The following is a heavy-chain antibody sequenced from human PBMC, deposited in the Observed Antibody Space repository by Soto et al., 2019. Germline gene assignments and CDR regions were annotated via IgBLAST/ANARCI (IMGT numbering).Heavy chain of an antibody. J-gene: IGHJ6*03. CDR2: IYHSGST. V-gene: IGHV4-4*02. D-gene: IGHD3-3*01. CDR1: GGFISSSNW. Sequence: QVQLQESGPGLVKPSETLSLTCAVSGGFISSSNWWSWVRQPPGKGLEWIGEIYHSGSTNYNPSLQSRVTISVDKSNNQFSLKLSSVTAADTAVYYCAKTRGVTQASFYYYYYYMDVWGKGTTVAVSS. CDR3: AKTRGVTQASFYYYYYYMDV.